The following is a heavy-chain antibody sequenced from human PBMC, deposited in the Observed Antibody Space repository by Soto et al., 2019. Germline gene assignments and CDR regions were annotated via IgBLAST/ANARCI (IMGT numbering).Heavy chain of an antibody. CDR3: ARGVEMDTITQYYYYGMDV. CDR1: GYTFTSYG. J-gene: IGHJ6*02. V-gene: IGHV1-18*01. Sequence: QVQLVQSGAEVKKPGASVKVSCKASGYTFTSYGISWVRQAPGQGLEWMGWISAYNGNTNYAQKLQGRVTVTTDTSTSTAYMELRSLRSDDTAVYYCARGVEMDTITQYYYYGMDVWGQGTTVTVSS. CDR2: ISAYNGNT. D-gene: IGHD5-18*01.